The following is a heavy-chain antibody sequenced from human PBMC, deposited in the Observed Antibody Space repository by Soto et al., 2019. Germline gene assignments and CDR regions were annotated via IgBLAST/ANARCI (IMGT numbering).Heavy chain of an antibody. V-gene: IGHV1-46*01. D-gene: IGHD6-13*01. CDR3: ARGVSSPVFCYYCGLDV. Sequence: ASVKVSCKASGYSVARSVMHWVRHAPGQGLEWLGVINPSADTTTYAQKFQGGVTMTWDTSTNTVFMDVSSLRSEDTAIYYWARGVSSPVFCYYCGLDVCGQGTTFTVS. CDR2: INPSADTT. J-gene: IGHJ6*01. CDR1: GYSVARSV.